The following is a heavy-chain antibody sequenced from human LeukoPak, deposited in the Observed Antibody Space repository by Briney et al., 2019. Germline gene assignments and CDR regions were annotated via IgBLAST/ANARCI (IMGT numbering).Heavy chain of an antibody. D-gene: IGHD4-17*01. V-gene: IGHV4-30-4*01. CDR2: IYYSGST. CDR1: GGSTSSGDYY. CDR3: ASLYYGDYPLYYYYGMDV. J-gene: IGHJ6*02. Sequence: PSETLSLTCTVSGGSTSSGDYYWSWIRQPPGKGLEWIGYIYYSGSTYYNPSLKSRVTISVDTSKNQFSLKLSSVTAADTAVYYCASLYYGDYPLYYYYGMDVWGQGTTVTVSS.